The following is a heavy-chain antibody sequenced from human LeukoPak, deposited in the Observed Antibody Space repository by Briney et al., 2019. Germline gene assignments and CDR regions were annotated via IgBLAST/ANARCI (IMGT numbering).Heavy chain of an antibody. J-gene: IGHJ5*02. CDR2: IYYSGST. D-gene: IGHD2-15*01. V-gene: IGHV4-59*01. CDR1: GGSISSYY. CDR3: ARDEVEYCSGGSCYGWFDP. Sequence: PSETLSLTCTVSGGSISSYYWSWIRQPPGKGLEWIGYIYYSGSTNYNPSLKSRVTIPVDTSKNQFSLKLSSVTAADTAVYYCARDEVEYCSGGSCYGWFDPWGQGTLVTVSS.